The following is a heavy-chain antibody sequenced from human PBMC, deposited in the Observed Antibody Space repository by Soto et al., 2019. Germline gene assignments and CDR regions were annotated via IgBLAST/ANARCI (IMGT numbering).Heavy chain of an antibody. J-gene: IGHJ6*02. V-gene: IGHV3-30*03. CDR3: ATDRVGTTVTYSYYYYYGMDV. CDR1: GFTFSSYG. Sequence: PGGSLRLSCAASGFTFSSYGMHWIRQAPGKGLEWVAVISYDGSNKYYADSVKGRFTISGDNSKNTLYLQMNSLGAEDTAVYYCATDRVGTTVTYSYYYYYGMDVWGQGTTVTVSS. CDR2: ISYDGSNK. D-gene: IGHD4-17*01.